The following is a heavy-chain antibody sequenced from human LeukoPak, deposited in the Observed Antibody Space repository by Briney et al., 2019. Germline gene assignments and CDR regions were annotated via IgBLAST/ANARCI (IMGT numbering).Heavy chain of an antibody. Sequence: SETLSLTCTVSGGSISSGGYYWNWIRQHPGKGLEWIGHIYYSDYTYYNPSLRSRVTISIDTSENQFSLKLSSVSAADTAVYYCAREVVSMIEVGYFDSWGQGTRVTVST. V-gene: IGHV4-31*03. J-gene: IGHJ4*02. D-gene: IGHD3-22*01. CDR2: IYYSDYT. CDR3: AREVVSMIEVGYFDS. CDR1: GGSISSGGYY.